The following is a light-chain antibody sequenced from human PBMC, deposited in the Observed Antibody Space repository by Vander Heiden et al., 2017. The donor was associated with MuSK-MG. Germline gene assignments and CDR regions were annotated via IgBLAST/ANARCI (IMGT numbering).Light chain of an antibody. CDR3: QEYYITPRT. CDR2: WAS. CDR1: QSVLSSSNNKNY. J-gene: IGKJ1*01. V-gene: IGKV4-1*01. Sequence: DIVMTQSPDSLAVSLGERATINCKSSQSVLSSSNNKNYLAWYQHKPGQPPKLLIYWASTREPGVPDRFSGSGSGTDFTLTISSLQAEDVAVYYCQEYYITPRTFGQGTKVEIK.